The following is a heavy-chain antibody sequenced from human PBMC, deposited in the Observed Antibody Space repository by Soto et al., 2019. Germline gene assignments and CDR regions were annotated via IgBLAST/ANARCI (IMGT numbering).Heavy chain of an antibody. CDR1: GYTFSAYY. V-gene: IGHV1-2*04. J-gene: IGHJ6*02. CDR2: ITPKSGDT. D-gene: IGHD2-2*01. CDR3: ARAPAACSCTSRITTMDV. Sequence: QVHLVQSGAEVKKPGASVKVSCKASGYTFSAYYMHWVRQAPGQGLEWMGWITPKSGDTNYAQKLQGWVTLTMDTAISTTYMDLGRLRSDDAAVYYRARAPAACSCTSRITTMDVWGQGTTFTVSS.